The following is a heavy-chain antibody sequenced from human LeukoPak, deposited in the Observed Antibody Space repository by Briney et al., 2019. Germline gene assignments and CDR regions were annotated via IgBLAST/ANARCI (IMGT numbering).Heavy chain of an antibody. J-gene: IGHJ4*02. V-gene: IGHV1-69*01. D-gene: IGHD4-17*01. CDR1: GGTFSNST. CDR3: AREFRPFTGDYGPFDH. CDR2: IIPMSETT. Sequence: SVKVSCKTSGGTFSNSTINWVRQAPGQGLEWMGGIIPMSETTNYAQKFQGRVTMTADQSTTTVYLELSSLRSEDAAVYYCAREFRPFTGDYGPFDHWGQGTLVTVSS.